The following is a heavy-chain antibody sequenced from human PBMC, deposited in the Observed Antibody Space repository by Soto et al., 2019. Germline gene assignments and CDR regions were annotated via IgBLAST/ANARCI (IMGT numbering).Heavy chain of an antibody. J-gene: IGHJ4*02. V-gene: IGHV3-23*01. Sequence: EVQLLESGGGLVQPGGSLRLSCVASGFTFSSYAMSWVRQAPGKGLEWVSAISGSGGSTYYADSVKGRFTISRDNSKNTLYLQMNSLRAEDTAVYYCAKADHYDILTGAAVDYWGQGTLVTVSS. CDR1: GFTFSSYA. D-gene: IGHD3-9*01. CDR3: AKADHYDILTGAAVDY. CDR2: ISGSGGST.